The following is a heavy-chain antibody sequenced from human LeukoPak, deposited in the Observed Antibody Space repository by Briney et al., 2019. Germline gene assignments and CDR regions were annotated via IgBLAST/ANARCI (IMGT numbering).Heavy chain of an antibody. V-gene: IGHV4-4*07. J-gene: IGHJ4*02. Sequence: SETLSLTCTVSGGSIGTYYWSWIRQPAGKGLEWIGRIYTNENTNYNPSLRSRVTMSVDTSKNQFSLKLNSVTAADTAVYYCARAAAAAGGQYFDNWGQGTLVAVSS. D-gene: IGHD6-13*01. CDR3: ARAAAAAGGQYFDN. CDR2: IYTNENT. CDR1: GGSIGTYY.